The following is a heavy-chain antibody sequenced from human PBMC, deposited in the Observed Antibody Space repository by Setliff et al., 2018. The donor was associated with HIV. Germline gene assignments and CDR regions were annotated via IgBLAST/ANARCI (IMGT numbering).Heavy chain of an antibody. V-gene: IGHV4-38-2*02. CDR1: AYSIRNGYY. CDR3: VRDDYGYNGKGFDY. Sequence: PSETLSLTCTVSAYSIRNGYYWGWIRQSPGKGLEWIGYITYSGSAYYNPSLKSRVTISIDTSNNQISLRLSSVTAADTAMYYCVRDDYGYNGKGFDYWGPGTLVTVSS. CDR2: ITYSGSA. D-gene: IGHD4-17*01. J-gene: IGHJ4*02.